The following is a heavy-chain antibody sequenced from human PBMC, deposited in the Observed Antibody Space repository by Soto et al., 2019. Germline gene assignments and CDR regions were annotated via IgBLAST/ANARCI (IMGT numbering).Heavy chain of an antibody. Sequence: GGSLRLSCASSGFTFSSYGMHLVRQAPGKGLEWVAVIWYDGSNKYYADSVKGRFTISRDNSKNTLYLQMNSLRAEDTAVYYCARESPGYGMDVWGQGTTVTVSS. CDR1: GFTFSSYG. J-gene: IGHJ6*02. V-gene: IGHV3-33*01. CDR2: IWYDGSNK. CDR3: ARESPGYGMDV.